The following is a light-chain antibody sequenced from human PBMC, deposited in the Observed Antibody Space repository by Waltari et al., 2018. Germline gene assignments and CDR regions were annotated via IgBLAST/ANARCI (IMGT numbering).Light chain of an antibody. CDR2: KAS. V-gene: IGKV1-5*03. CDR3: QQYNSYSRT. Sequence: DIQMTQSPSILSASVGDRVTITCRASQSVSIWLAWYQQKPGKAPNLLIYKASTLESGVPSRFSGSGSGTEFTLTISSLQPDDFATYYCQQYNSYSRTFGQGTKVEI. CDR1: QSVSIW. J-gene: IGKJ1*01.